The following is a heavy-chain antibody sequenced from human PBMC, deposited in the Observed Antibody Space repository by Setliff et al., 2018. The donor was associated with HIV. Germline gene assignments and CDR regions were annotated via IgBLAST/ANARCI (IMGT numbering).Heavy chain of an antibody. V-gene: IGHV4-59*02. CDR3: ARETRSGWYDLAY. CDR1: GGSVISYL. CDR2: IYYTGIT. D-gene: IGHD6-19*01. J-gene: IGHJ4*02. Sequence: SETLSLTCSVSGGSVISYLWHWFRQPPGKGLEWIGYIYYTGITDYNPSLEGRLTISVDTSKNQVSLKLKSVTTADTAVYFCARETRSGWYDLAYWGQGTLVTVSS.